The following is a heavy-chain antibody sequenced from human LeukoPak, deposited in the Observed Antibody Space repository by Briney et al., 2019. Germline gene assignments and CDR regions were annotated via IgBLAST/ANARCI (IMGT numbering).Heavy chain of an antibody. Sequence: GGSLRLSCAASGFTFSSYAMHWVRQAPGKGLEWVAVISYDGSNKYYADFVKGRFTISRDNSKNTLYLQMNSLRAEDTAVYYCARDFRKRIAVAGTFDYWGQGTLVTVSS. V-gene: IGHV3-30*04. J-gene: IGHJ4*02. CDR2: ISYDGSNK. CDR1: GFTFSSYA. CDR3: ARDFRKRIAVAGTFDY. D-gene: IGHD6-19*01.